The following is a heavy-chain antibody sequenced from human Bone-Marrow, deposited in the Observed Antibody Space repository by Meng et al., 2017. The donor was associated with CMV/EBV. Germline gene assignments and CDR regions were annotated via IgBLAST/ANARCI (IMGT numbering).Heavy chain of an antibody. CDR2: IYYSGST. V-gene: IGHV4-39*01. CDR3: ARHGSSGWSPTNEKHPLYYYYYGMDV. Sequence: SETLSLTCTVSGGSISSSSYYWGWIRQPPGKGLEWIGSIYYSGSTYYNPSLKIRVTISVDTSKNQFPLKLSSVTAADTAVYYCARHGSSGWSPTNEKHPLYYYYYGMDVCGQGTTVTVSS. CDR1: GGSISSSSYY. J-gene: IGHJ6*02. D-gene: IGHD6-19*01.